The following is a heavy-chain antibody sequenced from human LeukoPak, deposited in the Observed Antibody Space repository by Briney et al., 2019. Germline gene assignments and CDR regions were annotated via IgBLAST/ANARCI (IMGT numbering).Heavy chain of an antibody. CDR1: GGTFSSYA. CDR3: ARDRVVAATHGDNWFDP. D-gene: IGHD2-15*01. Sequence: ASVKVSCKASGGTFSSYAISWVRQAPGQGLEWMGGIIPIFGTANYAQKFQGRVTITADESTSTAYMELSSLRSEDTVVYYCARDRVVAATHGDNWFDPWGQGTLVTVSS. CDR2: IIPIFGTA. V-gene: IGHV1-69*13. J-gene: IGHJ5*02.